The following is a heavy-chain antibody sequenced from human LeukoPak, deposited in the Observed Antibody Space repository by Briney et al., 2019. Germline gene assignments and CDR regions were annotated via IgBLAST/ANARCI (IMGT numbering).Heavy chain of an antibody. Sequence: PSETLSLTCDVSGDSISSGYYWGWIRQPPGKRLEYIGSIFQSGRTSFNPSLRSRVTVTVDTPKNQFSLSLSSVTAADSAVYYCTRVYGETLWIFDSWGQGILVLVSS. CDR3: TRVYGETLWIFDS. J-gene: IGHJ4*02. CDR1: GDSISSGYY. V-gene: IGHV4-38-2*01. D-gene: IGHD4/OR15-4a*01. CDR2: IFQSGRT.